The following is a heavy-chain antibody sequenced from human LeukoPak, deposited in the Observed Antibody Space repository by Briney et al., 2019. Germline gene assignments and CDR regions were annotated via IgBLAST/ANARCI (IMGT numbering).Heavy chain of an antibody. CDR3: ARSLSFYDSSGYGY. CDR1: GGSISSYY. D-gene: IGHD3-22*01. Sequence: SETLSLTCTVSGGSISSYYWSWIRQPLGKGLEWIGYIYYSGSTNYNPSLKSRVTISVDTSKNQFSLKLSSVTAADTAVYYCARSLSFYDSSGYGYWGQGTLVTVSS. V-gene: IGHV4-59*08. J-gene: IGHJ4*02. CDR2: IYYSGST.